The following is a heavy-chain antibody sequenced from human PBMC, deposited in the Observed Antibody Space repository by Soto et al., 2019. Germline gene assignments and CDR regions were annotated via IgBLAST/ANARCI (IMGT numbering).Heavy chain of an antibody. D-gene: IGHD2-15*01. CDR3: ARDASGPFDY. J-gene: IGHJ4*02. Sequence: XGSLRPSCSVAGFTVSDSMSGFRQAPWKGLECVSFIHSDGSTHYTDSVRGRFTISRDNSKNTLHLQMDRPRVDDTAVYFFARDASGPFDYWGQGTLVTVSS. V-gene: IGHV3-53*01. CDR1: GFTVSDS. CDR2: IHSDGST.